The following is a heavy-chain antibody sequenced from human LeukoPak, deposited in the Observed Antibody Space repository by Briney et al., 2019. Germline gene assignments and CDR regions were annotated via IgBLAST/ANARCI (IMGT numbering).Heavy chain of an antibody. CDR1: GFTFDNYA. CDR2: ISWNSGSI. V-gene: IGHV3-9*01. D-gene: IGHD3-22*01. Sequence: GGSLRLSCATSGFTFDNYAMHWVRQAPGKGLEWVSGISWNSGSIGYADSVKGRFTISRDNAKNSLYLQMNSLRAEDTAVYYCARALTVVVIDYYYMDVWGKGTTVTVSS. CDR3: ARALTVVVIDYYYMDV. J-gene: IGHJ6*03.